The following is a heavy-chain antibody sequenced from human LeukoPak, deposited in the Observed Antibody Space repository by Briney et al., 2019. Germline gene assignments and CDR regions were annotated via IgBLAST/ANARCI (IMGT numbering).Heavy chain of an antibody. V-gene: IGHV3-33*01. CDR3: ARDSSSWDYYYYGMDV. Sequence: GGSLRLSCAASGFTFSTHAMHWVRQAPAKGLEWVAMIWFDGKNTHYVDSVKGRFTISRDNSKNTVDLRMNSLRAEDTAVYYCARDSSSWDYYYYGMDVWGQGTTVTVSS. D-gene: IGHD6-13*01. J-gene: IGHJ6*02. CDR1: GFTFSTHA. CDR2: IWFDGKNT.